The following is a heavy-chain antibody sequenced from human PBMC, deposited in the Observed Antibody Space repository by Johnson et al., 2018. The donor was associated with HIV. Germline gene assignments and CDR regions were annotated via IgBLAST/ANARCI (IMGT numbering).Heavy chain of an antibody. D-gene: IGHD1-26*01. CDR2: INWNGGST. J-gene: IGHJ3*02. V-gene: IGHV3-20*04. CDR1: GFTFDDYG. CDR3: ARRDSGSLSFDI. Sequence: VQLVESGGGVVRPGGSLRLSCADSGFTFDDYGLSWVRQAPGKGLEWVSGINWNGGSTGYADSVKGRCTISRDNGKNSLYMQLNHLRAEDTALYYCARRDSGSLSFDIWGQGTMVTVSS.